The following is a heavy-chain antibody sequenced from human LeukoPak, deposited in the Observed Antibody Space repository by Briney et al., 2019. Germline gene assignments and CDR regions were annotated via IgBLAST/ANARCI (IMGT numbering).Heavy chain of an antibody. D-gene: IGHD3-22*01. Sequence: ASVKVSCKASGYTFTSYGISWVRQAPGQGLEWMGWISAYNGNTNYAQKLQGRVTMTTDTSTSTAYMELRSLRSDDTAVYYCARGRPMLYYDSRGYFDYWGQGTLVTVSS. J-gene: IGHJ4*02. CDR3: ARGRPMLYYDSRGYFDY. V-gene: IGHV1-18*01. CDR1: GYTFTSYG. CDR2: ISAYNGNT.